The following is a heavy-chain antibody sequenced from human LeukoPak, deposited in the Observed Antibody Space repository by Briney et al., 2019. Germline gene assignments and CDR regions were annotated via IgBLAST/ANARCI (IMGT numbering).Heavy chain of an antibody. J-gene: IGHJ5*02. Sequence: GGSLRLSCAASGFTFSSYEMNWVRQAPGKGLVWVSRINSDGSSTSYADSVKGRFTISRDNAENTLYLQMNSLRAEDTAVYYCARGVSLRRYCSGGSCYSAWFDPWGQGTLVTVSS. CDR2: INSDGSST. V-gene: IGHV3-74*01. CDR1: GFTFSSYE. CDR3: ARGVSLRRYCSGGSCYSAWFDP. D-gene: IGHD2-15*01.